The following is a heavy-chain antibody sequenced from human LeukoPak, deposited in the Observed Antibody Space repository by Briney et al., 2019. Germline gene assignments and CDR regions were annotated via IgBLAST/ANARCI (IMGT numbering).Heavy chain of an antibody. CDR3: ARALPPESGYYDILTGYPDY. V-gene: IGHV4-61*02. Sequence: TSETLSLTCTVSGDSISSGSYYWSWIRQAAGKGLEWIGRIYTSGSTNYNPSLKSRVTISVDTSKNQFSLKLSSVTAADTAVYYCARALPPESGYYDILTGYPDYWGQGTLVTVSS. J-gene: IGHJ4*02. CDR2: IYTSGST. D-gene: IGHD3-9*01. CDR1: GDSISSGSYY.